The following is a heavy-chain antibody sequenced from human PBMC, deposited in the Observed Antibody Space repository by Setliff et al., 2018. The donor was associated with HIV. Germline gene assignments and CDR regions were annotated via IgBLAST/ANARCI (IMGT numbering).Heavy chain of an antibody. CDR3: ARQKKSSSWSPNDY. Sequence: TLSLTCTVSGGSISSDDYYWNWIRQPPGKGLEWIGYITYSGSAYYNPSLKSRVTMSVDTSKNQFSLKVKSVTAADAAVYYCARQKKSSSWSPNDYWGQGTLVTVSS. CDR2: ITYSGSA. D-gene: IGHD2-2*01. CDR1: GGSISSDDYY. V-gene: IGHV4-30-4*08. J-gene: IGHJ4*02.